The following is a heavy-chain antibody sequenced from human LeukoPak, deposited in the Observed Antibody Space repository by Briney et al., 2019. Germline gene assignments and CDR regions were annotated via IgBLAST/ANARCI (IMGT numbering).Heavy chain of an antibody. D-gene: IGHD2-15*01. CDR1: GYTFTSYY. CDR2: INTYSGGT. J-gene: IGHJ4*02. CDR3: ARGGCDY. Sequence: ASVKVSCKASGYTFTSYYMHWVRQAPGQGLEWMGQINTYSGGTDYAQKFQGRVTMTRDTSISTAYMELRRLRSDDTAVYYCARGGCDYWGQGTLVTVSS. V-gene: IGHV1-2*06.